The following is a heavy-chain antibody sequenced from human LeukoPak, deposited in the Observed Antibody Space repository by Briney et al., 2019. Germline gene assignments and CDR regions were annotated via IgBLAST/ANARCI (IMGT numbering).Heavy chain of an antibody. J-gene: IGHJ2*01. CDR1: GFTFSSYS. V-gene: IGHV3-48*04. CDR2: ISSSSSTI. D-gene: IGHD2-2*01. Sequence: GGSLRLSCAASGFTFSSYSMNWVRQAPGKGLEWVSFISSSSSTIYYADSVKGRFTISRDNAKNSLYLQMDSLRAEDTAVYYCARGYCSSTSCSWYYDLWGRGTLGTVS. CDR3: ARGYCSSTSCSWYYDL.